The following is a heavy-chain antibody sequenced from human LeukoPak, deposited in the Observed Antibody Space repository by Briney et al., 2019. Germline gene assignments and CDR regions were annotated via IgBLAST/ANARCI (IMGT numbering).Heavy chain of an antibody. CDR2: ISSSSSTI. J-gene: IGHJ3*02. V-gene: IGHV3-48*04. CDR1: GFTFSSYS. Sequence: GGSLRLSCAASGFTFSSYSMNWVRQAPGKGLEWVSYISSSSSTIYYADSVKGRFTISRDNAKNSLYLQMNSLRAEGTAVYYCARFTNSLYAFDIWGQGTMVTVSS. CDR3: ARFTNSLYAFDI. D-gene: IGHD4-23*01.